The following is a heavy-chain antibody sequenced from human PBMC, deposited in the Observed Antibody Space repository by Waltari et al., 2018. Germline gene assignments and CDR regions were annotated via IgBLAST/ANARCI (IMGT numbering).Heavy chain of an antibody. Sequence: QVQLQESGPGLVMPSETLSLTCSVSGNSIGSSTSSSNYWGWIRQPPGKGREWLGSIHQSGDTYYSPSLKSRVTISIDTSNNQFSLKVTSVTAADTAVYYCARGVTTPYFFEYWGHGTLVTVSS. CDR3: ARGVTTPYFFEY. CDR2: IHQSGDT. J-gene: IGHJ4*01. CDR1: GNSIGSSTSSSNY. V-gene: IGHV4-38-2*02. D-gene: IGHD4-17*01.